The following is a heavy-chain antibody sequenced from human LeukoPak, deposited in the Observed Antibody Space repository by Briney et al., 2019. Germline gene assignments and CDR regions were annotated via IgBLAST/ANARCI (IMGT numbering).Heavy chain of an antibody. Sequence: SVKVSCKASGGTFSSYAISWVRQAPGQGLEWMGRIVPILGIANYAQKFQGGVTITADKSTSTAYMELSSLRSEDTAVYYCARANSSSDLNWFDPWGQGTLVTVSS. J-gene: IGHJ5*02. CDR2: IVPILGIA. CDR1: GGTFSSYA. D-gene: IGHD6-13*01. CDR3: ARANSSSDLNWFDP. V-gene: IGHV1-69*04.